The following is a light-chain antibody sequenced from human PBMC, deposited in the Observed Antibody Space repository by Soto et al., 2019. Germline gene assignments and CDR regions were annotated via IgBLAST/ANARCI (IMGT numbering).Light chain of an antibody. CDR1: QSIDNW. CDR3: QQYQYYLAT. CDR2: DAS. Sequence: DIPMTPSPSPPFSSVGDKIIITFPASQSIDNWLAWYQQKPGKVPKLLIYDASSLEGGVPSRFSGSGSGTEFTLTITSLQPDDFATYYCQQYQYYLATFGQGTKV. J-gene: IGKJ1*01. V-gene: IGKV1-5*01.